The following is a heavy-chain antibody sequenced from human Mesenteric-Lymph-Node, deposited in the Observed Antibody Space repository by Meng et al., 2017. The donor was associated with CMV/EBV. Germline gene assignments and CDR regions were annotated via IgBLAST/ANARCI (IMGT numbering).Heavy chain of an antibody. V-gene: IGHV5-51*01. J-gene: IGHJ3*02. CDR2: IYPGDSDT. CDR3: ARKSEWLSGAFDI. D-gene: IGHD5-24*01. CDR1: GYSFTNYW. Sequence: GESLKISCQASGYSFTNYWIGWVRQMPGKGLEWVGIIYPGDSDTRYSPSFQGQVTISADKSITTAYLHWNSLKASDTAMYYCARKSEWLSGAFDIWGQGTMVTVS.